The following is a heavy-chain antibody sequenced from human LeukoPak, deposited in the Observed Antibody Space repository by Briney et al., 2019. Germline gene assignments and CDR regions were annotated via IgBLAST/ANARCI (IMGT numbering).Heavy chain of an antibody. Sequence: PSETLSLTCTVSGGSISSYYWSWIRQPPGKGLEWIGYIYYSGSTNYNPSLKSRVTISVDTSKNQFSLKLSSVTAADTAVYYCARELRYWGGYKGYYFDYWGQGTLVTVSS. D-gene: IGHD1-26*01. CDR1: GGSISSYY. J-gene: IGHJ4*02. CDR3: ARELRYWGGYKGYYFDY. CDR2: IYYSGST. V-gene: IGHV4-59*01.